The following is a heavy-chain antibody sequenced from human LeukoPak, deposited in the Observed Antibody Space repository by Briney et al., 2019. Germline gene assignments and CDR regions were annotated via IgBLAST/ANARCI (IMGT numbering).Heavy chain of an antibody. CDR2: IKQDGSEK. CDR1: GGSISSGGYY. Sequence: PSETLSLTCTVSGGSISSGGYYWSWVRQAPGKGLEWVANIKQDGSEKYYVDSVKGRFTISRDNAKNSLYLQMNSLRAEDTAVYYCARDLRGVVIIYYYYYMDVWGKGTTVTVSS. D-gene: IGHD3-3*01. J-gene: IGHJ6*03. CDR3: ARDLRGVVIIYYYYYMDV. V-gene: IGHV3-7*01.